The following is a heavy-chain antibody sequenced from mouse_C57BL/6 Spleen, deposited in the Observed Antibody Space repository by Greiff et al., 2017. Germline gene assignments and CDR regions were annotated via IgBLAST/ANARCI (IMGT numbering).Heavy chain of an antibody. CDR3: VRHKGYDYDFAY. CDR1: GFSFNTYA. V-gene: IGHV10-1*01. J-gene: IGHJ3*01. Sequence: DVKLVESGGGLVQPKGSLKLSCAASGFSFNTYAMNWVRRAPGKGLEWVARIRSKSNNYATYYADSVKDRFTISRDDSESMLYLQMNNLKTEDTAMYYCVRHKGYDYDFAYWGQGTLVTVSA. D-gene: IGHD2-4*01. CDR2: IRSKSNNYAT.